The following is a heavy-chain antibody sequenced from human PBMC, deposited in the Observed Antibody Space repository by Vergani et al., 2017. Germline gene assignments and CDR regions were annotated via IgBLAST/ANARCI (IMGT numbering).Heavy chain of an antibody. V-gene: IGHV4-34*01. CDR3: ARLSIAAAGWDY. CDR1: GGSFSGYY. D-gene: IGHD6-13*01. CDR2: INHSGST. J-gene: IGHJ4*02. Sequence: QVQLQQWGAGLLKPSETLSLTCAVYGGSFSGYYWSWIRQPPGKGLEWIGEINHSGSTNYNPSLKSRVTISVDTSKNQFSLKLSSVTAADTAVYYCARLSIAAAGWDYWGQGTLVTVSS.